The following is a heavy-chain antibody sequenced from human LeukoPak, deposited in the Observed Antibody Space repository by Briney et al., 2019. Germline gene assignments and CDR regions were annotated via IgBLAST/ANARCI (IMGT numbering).Heavy chain of an antibody. CDR3: ARVTGYVMEDYFDY. CDR1: GDSISSGNYY. CDR2: IYYSGST. D-gene: IGHD6-13*01. Sequence: SETLSLTCTVSGDSISSGNYYWSWIRQPPGKGLEWIGYIYYSGSTNYNPSLKSRVTISVDTSKNQFSLRLSSVTAADTAVYYCARVTGYVMEDYFDYWGQGTLVTVSS. J-gene: IGHJ4*02. V-gene: IGHV4-61*01.